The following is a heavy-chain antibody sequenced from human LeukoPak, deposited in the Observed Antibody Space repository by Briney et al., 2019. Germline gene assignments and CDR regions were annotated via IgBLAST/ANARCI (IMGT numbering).Heavy chain of an antibody. CDR3: ARSWRSGSYSDY. CDR1: GFTFSDYY. D-gene: IGHD3-10*01. V-gene: IGHV3-11*01. Sequence: PGGSLRLSCAASGFTFSDYYMSWIRQAPGKGLEWVSYISSSGSTIYYADSVKGRFTISRDDAKNSLYLQMNSLRAEDTAVYYCARSWRSGSYSDYWGQGTLVTVSS. CDR2: ISSSGSTI. J-gene: IGHJ4*02.